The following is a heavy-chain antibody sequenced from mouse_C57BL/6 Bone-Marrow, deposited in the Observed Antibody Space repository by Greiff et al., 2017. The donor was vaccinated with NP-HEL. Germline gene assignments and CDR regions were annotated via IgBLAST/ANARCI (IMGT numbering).Heavy chain of an antibody. Sequence: EVKVVESGEGLVKPGGSLKLSCAASGFTFSSYAMSWVRQTPEKRLEWVAYISSGGDYIYYADPVKGRFTISRDNARNTLYLQMSSLKSEDTAMYYCTRVSLRRGDYFDYWGQGTTLTVSS. CDR1: GFTFSSYA. D-gene: IGHD2-12*01. J-gene: IGHJ2*01. V-gene: IGHV5-9-1*02. CDR2: ISSGGDYI. CDR3: TRVSLRRGDYFDY.